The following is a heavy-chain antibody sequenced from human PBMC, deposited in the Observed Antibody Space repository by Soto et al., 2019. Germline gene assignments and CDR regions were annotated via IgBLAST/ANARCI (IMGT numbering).Heavy chain of an antibody. CDR3: ARVSIVLMVYAIDY. CDR2: INHSGST. D-gene: IGHD2-8*01. V-gene: IGHV4-34*01. CDR1: GGSFSGYY. J-gene: IGHJ4*02. Sequence: SETLSLTCAVYGGSFSGYYWSWIRQPPGKGLEWIGEINHSGSTNYNPSLKSRVTISVDTSKNQFSLKLSSVTAADTAVYYCARVSIVLMVYAIDYWGQGTLVTVSS.